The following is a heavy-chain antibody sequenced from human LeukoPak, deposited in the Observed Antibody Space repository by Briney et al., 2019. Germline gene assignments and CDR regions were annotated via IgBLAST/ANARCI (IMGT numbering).Heavy chain of an antibody. J-gene: IGHJ6*02. D-gene: IGHD3-3*01. CDR2: ISWNSGSI. CDR3: AKDSAYYDFWSGYYDGMDV. Sequence: GGSLRLSCAASGFTFDDYAMHWVRQAPGKGLEWVSGISWNSGSIGYADSVKGRFTISRDNTKNSLYLQMNSLRAEDTALYYCAKDSAYYDFWSGYYDGMDVWGQGTTVTVSS. CDR1: GFTFDDYA. V-gene: IGHV3-9*01.